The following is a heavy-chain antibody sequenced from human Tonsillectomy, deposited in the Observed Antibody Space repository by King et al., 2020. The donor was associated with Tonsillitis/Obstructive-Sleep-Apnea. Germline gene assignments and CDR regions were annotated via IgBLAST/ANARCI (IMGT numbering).Heavy chain of an antibody. CDR2: ISHRGGP. D-gene: IGHD4-11*01. Sequence: HVQLQESGPGLVMPSQTLSLTCTVSDDSISSSDYYWGWIRQHPGKGLEWIGCISHRGGPYYNPSLKSRLTISLETSQKQFFLKLSSVTAADTAVYSCSRSTEYSNYEAYWGQGILVTVSS. CDR1: DDSISSSDYY. J-gene: IGHJ4*02. CDR3: SRSTEYSNYEAY. V-gene: IGHV4-31*03.